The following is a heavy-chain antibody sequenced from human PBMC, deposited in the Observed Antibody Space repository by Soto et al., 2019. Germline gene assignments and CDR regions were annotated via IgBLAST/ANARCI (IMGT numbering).Heavy chain of an antibody. CDR3: ARDLGSGYDPGDY. CDR2: INPSGGST. Sequence: ASVKVSCKASGYTFTSYYMHWVRQAPGQGLEWMGIINPSGGSTSYAQKFQGRVTMTRDTSTSTVYMELSSLRSEDTAIYSCARDLGSGYDPGDYSGQRTLVTVSS. CDR1: GYTFTSYY. D-gene: IGHD5-12*01. J-gene: IGHJ4*02. V-gene: IGHV1-46*01.